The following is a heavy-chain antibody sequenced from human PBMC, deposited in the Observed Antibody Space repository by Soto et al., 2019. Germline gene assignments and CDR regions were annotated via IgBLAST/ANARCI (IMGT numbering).Heavy chain of an antibody. V-gene: IGHV3-30-3*01. CDR2: ISYDGSNK. CDR3: ARFDSSGYFWFDP. Sequence: RLSCAASGFTFSSYAMYWVRQAPGKVLEWVAVISYDGSNKYYADSVKGRFTISRDNSKNTLYLQMNSLRAEDTAVYYCARFDSSGYFWFDPWGQGTLVTVSS. CDR1: GFTFSSYA. D-gene: IGHD3-22*01. J-gene: IGHJ5*02.